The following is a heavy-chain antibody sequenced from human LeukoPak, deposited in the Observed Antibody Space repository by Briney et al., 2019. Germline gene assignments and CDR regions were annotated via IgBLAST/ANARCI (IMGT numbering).Heavy chain of an antibody. CDR1: GGSISSSY. CDR2: IYYSGST. D-gene: IGHD6-13*01. CDR3: ARDLAAAGTRWFDP. V-gene: IGHV4-59*01. Sequence: PSETLSLTCTVSGGSISSSYWSWIWQPPGKGLEWIGYIYYSGSTNYNPSLKSRVTISVDTSKNQFSLKLSSVTAADTAVTYCARDLAAAGTRWFDPWGQGTLVTVSS. J-gene: IGHJ5*02.